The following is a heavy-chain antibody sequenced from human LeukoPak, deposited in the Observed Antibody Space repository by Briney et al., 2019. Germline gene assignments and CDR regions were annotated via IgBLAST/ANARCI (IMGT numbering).Heavy chain of an antibody. J-gene: IGHJ6*03. D-gene: IGHD1-7*01. CDR3: ARAFPRTGTTGIYYYMDV. V-gene: IGHV1-18*01. Sequence: GASVKVSCKASGYTFTSYGISWVRQAPGQGLEWMGWISAYNGNTNYAQKLQGRVTMTTDTSTSTAYMELRSLRSDDTAVYYCARAFPRTGTTGIYYYMDVWGKGTTVTVSS. CDR1: GYTFTSYG. CDR2: ISAYNGNT.